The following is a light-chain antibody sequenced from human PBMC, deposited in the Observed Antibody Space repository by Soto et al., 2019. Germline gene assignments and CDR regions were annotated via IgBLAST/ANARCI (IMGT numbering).Light chain of an antibody. Sequence: QSVLTQPASVSGSPGQSSTLSCTGTSSDVGSYNLVSWYQQHPGKAPKLMIYEVSKRPSGVSNRFSGSKSGNTASLTISGLQAEDEADYYCCSYAGSSTFGVFGGGTKLTVL. CDR2: EVS. V-gene: IGLV2-23*02. CDR1: SSDVGSYNL. J-gene: IGLJ3*02. CDR3: CSYAGSSTFGV.